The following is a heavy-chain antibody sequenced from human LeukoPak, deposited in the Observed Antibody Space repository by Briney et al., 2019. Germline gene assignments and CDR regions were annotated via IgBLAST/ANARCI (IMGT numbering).Heavy chain of an antibody. Sequence: KTSETLSLTRTVSDGSIRSYYWSWIRQSPGKGLEWIGYIYYTGSTDYNPSLKSRVTISIDTSKNQFSLKLSSVTAADTAVYYCAREVGGSYYGYWGQGTLVTVSS. CDR2: IYYTGST. J-gene: IGHJ4*02. CDR3: AREVGGSYYGY. CDR1: DGSIRSYY. V-gene: IGHV4-59*01. D-gene: IGHD3-16*01.